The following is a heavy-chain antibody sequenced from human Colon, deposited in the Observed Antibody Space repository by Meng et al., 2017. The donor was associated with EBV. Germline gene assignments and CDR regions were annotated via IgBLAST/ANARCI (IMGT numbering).Heavy chain of an antibody. CDR2: IPHRGSS. D-gene: IGHD3-10*01. V-gene: IGHV4-4*02. CDR1: GTSITNHNW. Sequence: VQLRGWVPALVQPSDTLSLTCAVSGTSITNHNWWAWVRQPPGKGLEWIGEIPHRGSSAYNPSLKSRVSMSIDKSKNQFSLKLTSVTAADTDVYHCLRGSGGSVWGQGTLVTVSS. J-gene: IGHJ1*01. CDR3: LRGSGGSV.